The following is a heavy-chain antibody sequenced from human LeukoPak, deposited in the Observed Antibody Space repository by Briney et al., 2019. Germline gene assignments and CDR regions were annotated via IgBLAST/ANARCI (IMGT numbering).Heavy chain of an antibody. CDR3: ATYRQVLLPFES. D-gene: IGHD2-8*02. CDR1: GFTFSSYR. V-gene: IGHV3-48*01. J-gene: IGHJ4*02. Sequence: PGGSLRLSCAASGFTFSSYRMNWVRQAPGKGLEWVSYISSSSRTIYYADSVKGRFTISRDNSKSTLSLQMNSLRAEDTAIYYCATYRQVLLPFESWGQGTLVTVSS. CDR2: ISSSSRTI.